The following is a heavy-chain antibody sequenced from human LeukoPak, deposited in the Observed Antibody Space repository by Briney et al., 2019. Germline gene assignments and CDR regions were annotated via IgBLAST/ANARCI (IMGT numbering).Heavy chain of an antibody. CDR3: ARGDYGGGFDY. J-gene: IGHJ4*02. CDR2: ISSYNGDT. V-gene: IGHV1-18*01. D-gene: IGHD4-23*01. CDR1: GYTFTSYG. Sequence: GASVKVSCKASGYTFTSYGITWVRQAPGQGLEWMGWISSYNGDTKYAQKVQGRVTVTTDTSTSTAYMELRSLSLDDTAVYYCARGDYGGGFDYWGQGTLATVSS.